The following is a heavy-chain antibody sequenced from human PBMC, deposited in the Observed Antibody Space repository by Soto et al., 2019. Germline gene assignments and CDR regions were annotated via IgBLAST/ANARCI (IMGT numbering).Heavy chain of an antibody. V-gene: IGHV1-3*01. CDR1: GYTFTSYA. CDR3: ARDHDYSNRPYDY. CDR2: INAGNGNT. D-gene: IGHD4-4*01. Sequence: QVQLVQSGAEVKKPGASVKVSCKASGYTFTSYAMHWVRQAPGQRLEWMGWINAGNGNTKYSQKFLGRVTITRDTSAGTAYMELSSLRSEDTAVYYCARDHDYSNRPYDYWGQGTLVTVSS. J-gene: IGHJ4*02.